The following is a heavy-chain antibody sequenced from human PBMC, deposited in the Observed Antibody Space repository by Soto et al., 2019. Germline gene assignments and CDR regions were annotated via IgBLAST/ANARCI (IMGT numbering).Heavy chain of an antibody. Sequence: QVRLQESGPGLVDPSGTLSLTCGVSGGSMRNYDWWSWVRQTPGKGLEWIGEISHYGNTNYNPSLKSRVTMSIDTSKNQFSLKVRSLTAADTAMYYCARNGDCTSGISHVGWFDPWGQGTLVSVSS. CDR1: GGSMRNYDW. V-gene: IGHV4-4*02. CDR2: ISHYGNT. D-gene: IGHD2-21*02. CDR3: ARNGDCTSGISHVGWFDP. J-gene: IGHJ5*02.